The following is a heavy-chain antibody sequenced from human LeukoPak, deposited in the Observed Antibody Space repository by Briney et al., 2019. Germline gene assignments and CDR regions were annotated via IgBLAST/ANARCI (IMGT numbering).Heavy chain of an antibody. CDR1: GFTFSSYS. D-gene: IGHD4-11*01. CDR3: ARDERAGHYIY. CDR2: ISSSSSYI. J-gene: IGHJ4*02. V-gene: IGHV3-21*06. Sequence: GGSLRLSCAASGFTFSSYSMNWVRQAPGKGLEWVSSISSSSSYIYYADSVKGRFTVSRDNTESLVFLHMSSLKAEDSAVYYCARDERAGHYIYWGQGILVTVSS.